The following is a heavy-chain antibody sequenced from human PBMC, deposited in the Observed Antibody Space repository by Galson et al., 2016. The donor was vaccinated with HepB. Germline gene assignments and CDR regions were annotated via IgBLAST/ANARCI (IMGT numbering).Heavy chain of an antibody. J-gene: IGHJ3*01. Sequence: CAISGDSVSSKSAAWSWIRQSPSRGLEWLGRTYYMSKWYNDYAVSVKGRISINPDTSKNQFSLPLNSVTPEDTAVYYCARDRGAYDSGYYLPDAFDVWGQGTMVSVSS. CDR2: TYYMSKWYN. CDR3: ARDRGAYDSGYYLPDAFDV. CDR1: GDSVSSKSAA. V-gene: IGHV6-1*01. D-gene: IGHD3-22*01.